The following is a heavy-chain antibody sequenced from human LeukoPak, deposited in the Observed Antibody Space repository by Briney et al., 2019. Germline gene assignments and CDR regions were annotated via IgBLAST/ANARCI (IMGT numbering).Heavy chain of an antibody. V-gene: IGHV1-46*01. CDR3: AREGIVGATAHFDY. D-gene: IGHD1-26*01. CDR1: GYTFTSYY. Sequence: ASVKGSCKASGYTFTSYYMHWVRQAPGQELEWMGIINPSGGSTSYAQKFQGRVTMTRDMSTSTVYMELSSLRSEDTAVYYCAREGIVGATAHFDYWGQGTLVTVSS. J-gene: IGHJ4*02. CDR2: INPSGGST.